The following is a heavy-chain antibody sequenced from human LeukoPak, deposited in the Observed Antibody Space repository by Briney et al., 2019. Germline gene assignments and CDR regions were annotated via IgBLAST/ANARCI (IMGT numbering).Heavy chain of an antibody. V-gene: IGHV3-21*04. J-gene: IGHJ4*02. CDR1: GFTFSSYS. CDR3: AKDLYLQWLVPFSTGIYFDY. D-gene: IGHD6-19*01. CDR2: ISSSSSYI. Sequence: KPGGSLRLSCAASGFTFSSYSMNWVRQAPGKGLEWVSSISSSSSYIYYADSVKGRFTISRDNSKNTLYLQMNSLRAEDTAVYYCAKDLYLQWLVPFSTGIYFDYWGQGTLVTVSS.